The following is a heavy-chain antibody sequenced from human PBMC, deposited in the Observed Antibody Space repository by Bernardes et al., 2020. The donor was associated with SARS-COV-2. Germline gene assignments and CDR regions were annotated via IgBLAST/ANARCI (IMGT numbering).Heavy chain of an antibody. D-gene: IGHD2-8*01. CDR1: GDSINSGDYF. CDR3: ATGGYCTNGVCAYFDY. Sequence: SETLSLTCSVSGDSINSGDYFWSWIRQPPGKGLEWIGYIYYNGSTYYNPSLKNRVSISLDTSKNQFSLNVGSVTAADTAVYYCATGGYCTNGVCAYFDYWGQGALVTVSS. J-gene: IGHJ4*02. CDR2: IYYNGST. V-gene: IGHV4-30-4*01.